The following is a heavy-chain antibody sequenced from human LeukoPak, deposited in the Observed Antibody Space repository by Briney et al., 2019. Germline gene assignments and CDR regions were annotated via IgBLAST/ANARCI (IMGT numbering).Heavy chain of an antibody. Sequence: SETLSLTCAVYGGSFSGYYWSWIRQPPGKGLEWIGEINHSGGTNYNPSLKSRVTISVDTSKNQFSLKLSSVTAADTAVYYCARRYYDFWSGYARWGQGTLVTVSS. CDR1: GGSFSGYY. D-gene: IGHD3-3*01. CDR3: ARRYYDFWSGYAR. CDR2: INHSGGT. V-gene: IGHV4-34*01. J-gene: IGHJ4*02.